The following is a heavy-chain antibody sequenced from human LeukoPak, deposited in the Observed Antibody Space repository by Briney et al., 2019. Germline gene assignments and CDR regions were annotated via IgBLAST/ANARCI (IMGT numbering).Heavy chain of an antibody. D-gene: IGHD7-27*01. Sequence: GGSLRLSCAASGFNFSRYAMSWVRQAPGKGLEWVSGISGSGGRTYYADSVKGRFTISRDNSKNTLYLQMNSLRAEDTAVYYCAKSVGTYYFDHWGQGALVTVSS. CDR3: AKSVGTYYFDH. V-gene: IGHV3-23*01. CDR1: GFNFSRYA. J-gene: IGHJ4*02. CDR2: ISGSGGRT.